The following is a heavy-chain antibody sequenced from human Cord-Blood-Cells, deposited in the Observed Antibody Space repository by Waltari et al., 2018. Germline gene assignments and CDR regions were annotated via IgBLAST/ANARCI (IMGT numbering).Heavy chain of an antibody. Sequence: QLQLQESGPGLVKPSETLSLTCTVSGGSISSSSYYWGWIRQPPGKGLEWIGSIYYSGSTYYNPSLTSRVTISVDTSKNQFSLKLSSVTAADTAVYYCATRKVGSFDYWGQGTLVTVSS. CDR2: IYYSGST. CDR1: GGSISSSSYY. J-gene: IGHJ4*02. CDR3: ATRKVGSFDY. D-gene: IGHD1-26*01. V-gene: IGHV4-39*01.